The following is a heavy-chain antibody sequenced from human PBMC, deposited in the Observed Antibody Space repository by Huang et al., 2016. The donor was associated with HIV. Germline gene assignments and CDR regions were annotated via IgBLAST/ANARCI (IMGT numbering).Heavy chain of an antibody. D-gene: IGHD3-3*01. V-gene: IGHV4-30-4*08. CDR2: IYYNGDT. CDR3: AREGFYDLWSAFRRAVDAFDT. Sequence: QVQLHESGPGLVKPSQTLSLTCTVSGGSISSGGYTYNWLRQPPGKGLEWIGYIYYNGDTYYNPSLKSRVSISVDTSKNQFSLKLSFMTATDTAVDYCAREGFYDLWSAFRRAVDAFDTWGQGTKVTVSS. J-gene: IGHJ3*02. CDR1: GGSISSGGYT.